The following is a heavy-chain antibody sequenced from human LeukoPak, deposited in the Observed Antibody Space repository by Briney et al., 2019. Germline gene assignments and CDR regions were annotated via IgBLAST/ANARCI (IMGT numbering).Heavy chain of an antibody. Sequence: GGSLRLSCAASGFTFSSYGMHWVRQAPGKGLEWVAFIRYDGNSEFYVDSVKGRFTISRDNSKNTLYLQMNSLGAEDTAVYYCVRDRIEAAGTSTYDAFGIWGQGTMVTVSS. CDR3: VRDRIEAAGTSTYDAFGI. CDR2: IRYDGNSE. CDR1: GFTFSSYG. J-gene: IGHJ3*02. V-gene: IGHV3-30*02. D-gene: IGHD6-13*01.